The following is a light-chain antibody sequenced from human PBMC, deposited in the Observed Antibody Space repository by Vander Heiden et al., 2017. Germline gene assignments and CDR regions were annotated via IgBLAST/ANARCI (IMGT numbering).Light chain of an antibody. V-gene: IGKV1-39*01. J-gene: IGKJ2*01. CDR1: QNIDTY. Sequence: DIQMTQPPSPLSASLGDRVTITCRTSQNIDTYLNWYQQKPGKAPKLLMYGASSLQSGVPSRFSGSGSGTDFTLTINSLQPEDFATYYCQQSYSTPYTFGQGTKLEIK. CDR3: QQSYSTPYT. CDR2: GAS.